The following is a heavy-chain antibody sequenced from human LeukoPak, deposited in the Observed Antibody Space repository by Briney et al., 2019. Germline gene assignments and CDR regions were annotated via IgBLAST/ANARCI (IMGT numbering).Heavy chain of an antibody. CDR3: ARGSTATLNFDY. V-gene: IGHV4-59*06. CDR2: IYYSGST. D-gene: IGHD4-17*01. Sequence: SETLSLTCTVSGGSIISYYWSWIRQHPGKGLEWIGYIYYSGSTYYNPSLKSRVTISVDTSKNQFSLKLSSVTAADTAVYYCARGSTATLNFDYWGQGTLVTVSS. J-gene: IGHJ4*02. CDR1: GGSIISYY.